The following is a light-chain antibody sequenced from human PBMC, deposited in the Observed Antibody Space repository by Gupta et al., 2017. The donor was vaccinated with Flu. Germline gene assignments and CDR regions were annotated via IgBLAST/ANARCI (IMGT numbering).Light chain of an antibody. Sequence: QPVPPPSSSASASPGSSVKLTCSLNSGHMNYIIAWHQQQPGKAPRFLMKIEGSGDYQRGSGSPDRFSGSSSGADRDLTISNLQAEDEDDYYCETWDSNTRVFGTGTKVTVL. CDR1: SGHMNYI. CDR3: ETWDSNTRV. J-gene: IGLJ1*01. V-gene: IGLV4-60*03. CDR2: IEGSGDY.